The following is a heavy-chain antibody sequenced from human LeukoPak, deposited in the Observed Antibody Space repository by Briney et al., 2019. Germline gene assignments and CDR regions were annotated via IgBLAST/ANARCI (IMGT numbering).Heavy chain of an antibody. V-gene: IGHV4-38-2*02. CDR2: IYHTGNT. CDR1: FYSISSGYY. J-gene: IGHJ4*02. CDR3: ARGGPQFGGTFGY. D-gene: IGHD3-16*01. Sequence: SETLSLTCTVSFYSISSGYYWGWIRQPPGKGLEWIGNIYHTGNTYYNPSLKSRVTISVDTSKNQFSLKLSSVTAADTAVYYCARGGPQFGGTFGYWGQGTLVTVSS.